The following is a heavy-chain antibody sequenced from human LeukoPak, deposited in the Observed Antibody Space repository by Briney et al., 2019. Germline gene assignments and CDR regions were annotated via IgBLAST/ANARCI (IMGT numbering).Heavy chain of an antibody. Sequence: SETLSLTCTVSGGSISSSSYYWGWIRQPPGKGLEWIGSIYYSGSTYYNPSLKSRVTISVDTSKNQFSLKLSSVTAADTAVYYCARINVGIAVAGGSNYYYYYMDVWGKGTTVTVSS. CDR2: IYYSGST. J-gene: IGHJ6*03. V-gene: IGHV4-39*07. CDR1: GGSISSSSYY. D-gene: IGHD6-19*01. CDR3: ARINVGIAVAGGSNYYYYYMDV.